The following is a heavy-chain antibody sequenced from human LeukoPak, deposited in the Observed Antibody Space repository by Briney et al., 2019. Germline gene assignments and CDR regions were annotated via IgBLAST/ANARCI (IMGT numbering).Heavy chain of an antibody. V-gene: IGHV1-2*02. Sequence: ASVKVSCKASGYTFTGYYMHWVRQAPGQGLEWMGWINPNSGGTNYAQKFQGRVTMTRDTSISTAYMELSRLRSDDTAVYYCARADHYLGGNNWFDPWGQGTLVTVSS. D-gene: IGHD3-16*01. CDR3: ARADHYLGGNNWFDP. J-gene: IGHJ5*02. CDR2: INPNSGGT. CDR1: GYTFTGYY.